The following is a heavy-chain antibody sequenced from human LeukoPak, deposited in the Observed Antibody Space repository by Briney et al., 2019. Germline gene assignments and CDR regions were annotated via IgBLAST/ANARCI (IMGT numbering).Heavy chain of an antibody. V-gene: IGHV1-2*06. J-gene: IGHJ6*03. CDR1: GYTFTDYY. CDR2: INPNSGGT. D-gene: IGHD2-15*01. Sequence: ASVKVSCRASGYTFTDYYIHYVRQAPGLGLEWMGRINPNSGGTNYAQKFQGRVTMTRDTSISTAYMELSRVRSDDTAAYYCAKDGPCSGGSCSHYYYYMDVWGKGTTVTVSS. CDR3: AKDGPCSGGSCSHYYYYMDV.